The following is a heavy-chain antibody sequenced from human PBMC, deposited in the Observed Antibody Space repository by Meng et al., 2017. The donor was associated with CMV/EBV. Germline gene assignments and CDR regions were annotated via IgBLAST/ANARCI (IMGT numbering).Heavy chain of an antibody. V-gene: IGHV4-39*07. CDR2: IYYSGST. CDR1: GGSISSSSYY. D-gene: IGHD3-22*01. J-gene: IGHJ4*02. CDR3: ARDTYYYDSSGYFHFDY. Sequence: QLQLQESGPGLVKPSETLSLTCPVSGGSISSSSYYWGWIRQPPGKGLEWIGSIYYSGSTYYNPSLKSRVTISVDTSKNQFSLKLSSVTAADTAVYYCARDTYYYDSSGYFHFDYWGQGTLVTVAS.